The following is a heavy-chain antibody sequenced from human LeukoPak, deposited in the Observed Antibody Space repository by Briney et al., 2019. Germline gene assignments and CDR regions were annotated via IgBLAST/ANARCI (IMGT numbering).Heavy chain of an antibody. CDR1: GFTFSTYA. V-gene: IGHV3-23*01. Sequence: GGSLRLSCAASGFTFSTYAMSWVRQAPGKGLEWVSAISGSGGSTYYADSVKGRFTISRDISKNTLYLQMNSLRAEDTAVYYCAKAPLGYCSGGSCYCLDYWGQGTLVTVSS. CDR3: AKAPLGYCSGGSCYCLDY. D-gene: IGHD2-15*01. CDR2: ISGSGGST. J-gene: IGHJ4*02.